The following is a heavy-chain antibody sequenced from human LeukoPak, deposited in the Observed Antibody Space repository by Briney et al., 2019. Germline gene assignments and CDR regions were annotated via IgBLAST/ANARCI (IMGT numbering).Heavy chain of an antibody. CDR2: ISGSGGST. Sequence: PGGSLRLSCAASGFTFRNFAMSWVRQAPGKGLEWGSLISGSGGSTYYADSVRGRFTISRDNSKNTVYLQMISLRAEDTAIYYCAKDLEYCSDGSCYVVSVAFDIWGQGTMVTVSS. V-gene: IGHV3-23*01. CDR3: AKDLEYCSDGSCYVVSVAFDI. CDR1: GFTFRNFA. D-gene: IGHD2-15*01. J-gene: IGHJ3*02.